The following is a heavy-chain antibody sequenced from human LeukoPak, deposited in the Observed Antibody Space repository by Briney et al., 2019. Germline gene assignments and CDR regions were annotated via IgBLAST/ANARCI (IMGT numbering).Heavy chain of an antibody. V-gene: IGHV3-48*02. CDR2: ISSSSSTI. CDR3: ARDNFWSGYLAHFDY. Sequence: PGGSLRLSCAASGFTFIGYSMNWVRQAPGKGLEWVSYISSSSSTIYYADSVKGRFTISRDNAKNSLYLQMNSLRDEDTAVYYCARDNFWSGYLAHFDYWGQGTLVTVSS. J-gene: IGHJ4*02. CDR1: GFTFIGYS. D-gene: IGHD3-3*01.